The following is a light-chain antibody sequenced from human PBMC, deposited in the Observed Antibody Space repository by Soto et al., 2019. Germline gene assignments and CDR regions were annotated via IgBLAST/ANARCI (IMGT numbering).Light chain of an antibody. J-gene: IGLJ1*01. CDR3: AAWDDSLNGYV. CDR2: SNN. Sequence: VLTQPPSASGTPGQRVTISCSGSSSNIGSNTVNWYQQLPGTAPKLLIYSNNQRPSGVPDRFSGSKSGTSASLAISGLQSEDEADYYCAAWDDSLNGYVFGTGTKVTDL. V-gene: IGLV1-44*01. CDR1: SSNIGSNT.